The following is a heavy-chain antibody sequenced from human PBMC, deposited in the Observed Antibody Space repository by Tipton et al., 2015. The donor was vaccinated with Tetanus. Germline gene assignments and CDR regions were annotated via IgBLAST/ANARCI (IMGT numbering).Heavy chain of an antibody. J-gene: IGHJ6*02. CDR3: ARLRIAARPDDYYGMDV. CDR2: IDPSDSYT. D-gene: IGHD6-6*01. Sequence: VQLVQSGAEVKKPGESLRISCKGSGYSFTSYWISWVRQMPGKGLEWIGRIDPSDSYTNYSPSFQGHVTISADKSISTAYLQWSSLKASGTAMYYCARLRIAARPDDYYGMDVWGQGTTVTVSS. V-gene: IGHV5-10-1*01. CDR1: GYSFTSYW.